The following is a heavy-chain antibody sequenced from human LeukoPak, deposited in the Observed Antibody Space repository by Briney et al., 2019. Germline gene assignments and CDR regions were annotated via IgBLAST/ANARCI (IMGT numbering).Heavy chain of an antibody. CDR2: TSAYNGNT. CDR3: ARRSHYYYYMDV. CDR1: GYTFTSYG. J-gene: IGHJ6*03. Sequence: ASVKVSCKASGYTFTSYGISWVRQAPGQGLEWMGWTSAYNGNTNYAQKLQGRVTMTTDTSTSTAYMELRSLRSDDTAVYYCARRSHYYYYMDVWGKGTTVTVSS. V-gene: IGHV1-18*01.